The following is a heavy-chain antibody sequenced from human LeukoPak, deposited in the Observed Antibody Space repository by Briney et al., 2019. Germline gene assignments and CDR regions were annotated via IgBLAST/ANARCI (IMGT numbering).Heavy chain of an antibody. CDR2: ISSSGSTI. Sequence: GGSLRLSCAASGFTFSSYEMNWVRQAPGKGLEWVSYISSSGSTIYYADSVKGRFTISRDNAKNSLYLQMNSLRAEDTAVYYCARAEGGGIYAFDIWGQGTMVTVSP. V-gene: IGHV3-48*03. J-gene: IGHJ3*02. D-gene: IGHD3-16*01. CDR1: GFTFSSYE. CDR3: ARAEGGGIYAFDI.